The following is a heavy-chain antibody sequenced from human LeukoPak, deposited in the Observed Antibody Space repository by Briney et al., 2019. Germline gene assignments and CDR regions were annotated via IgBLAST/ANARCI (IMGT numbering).Heavy chain of an antibody. CDR2: FDPEEGRT. V-gene: IGHV1-24*01. D-gene: IGHD1-26*01. CDR3: ATIGTYFPF. J-gene: IGHJ4*02. CDR1: GLSLRQLS. Sequence: ASVQVSCKVSGLSLRQLSMHWVRQAPGKGVEWMGGFDPEEGRTIYAQKFQGRVTMTEDTVPNTAYMELSNLRSEDTAVYFCATIGTYFPFWGQGTLVTVSS.